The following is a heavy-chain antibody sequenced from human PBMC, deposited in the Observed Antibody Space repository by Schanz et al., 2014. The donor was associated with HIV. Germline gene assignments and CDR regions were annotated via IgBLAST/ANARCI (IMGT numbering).Heavy chain of an antibody. Sequence: EVQLLESGGGLVKPGGSLRLSCTASGFSLDSYNMNWVRQAPGKGLEWVSSISTTSTYIYYGDSGKGRFTVSRDNANNSLLLQMDSLRAEDSAVYYCARGTAEYCINGVCSGLDVWGQGTTVTVSS. D-gene: IGHD2-8*01. V-gene: IGHV3-21*02. CDR1: GFSLDSYN. CDR3: ARGTAEYCINGVCSGLDV. J-gene: IGHJ6*02. CDR2: ISTTSTYI.